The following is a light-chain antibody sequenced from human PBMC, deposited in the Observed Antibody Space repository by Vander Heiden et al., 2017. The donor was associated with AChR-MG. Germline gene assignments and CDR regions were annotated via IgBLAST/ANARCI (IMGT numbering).Light chain of an antibody. CDR1: SLRTYY. CDR2: GKN. CDR3: NSRDSSGDHWV. V-gene: IGLV3-19*01. Sequence: SSELTQDPAVSVALGQTVRITCQGDSLRTYYATWYQQKPGQAPLLVIYGKNNRPSGIPDRFSGSSSGNTASMTISGAQAEDEADYYCNSRDSSGDHWVFGGGTKLTGL. J-gene: IGLJ3*02.